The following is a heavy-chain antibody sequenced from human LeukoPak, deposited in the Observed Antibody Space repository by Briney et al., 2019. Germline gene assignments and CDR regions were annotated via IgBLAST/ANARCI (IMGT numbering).Heavy chain of an antibody. CDR3: ARPPDCTNGVCYYSYFDY. CDR1: GFTFSSYW. J-gene: IGHJ4*02. V-gene: IGHV3-74*01. CDR2: INSDGSST. D-gene: IGHD2-8*01. Sequence: PGGSLRLSCAASGFTFSSYWMHWVRQAPGKGLVWVSCINSDGSSTSYADSVKGRFTISRDNAKNTLYLQMNSLRAEDTAVYYCARPPDCTNGVCYYSYFDYWGQGTLVTVSS.